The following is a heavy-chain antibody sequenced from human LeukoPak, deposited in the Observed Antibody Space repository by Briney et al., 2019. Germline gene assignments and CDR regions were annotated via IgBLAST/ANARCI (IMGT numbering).Heavy chain of an antibody. Sequence: GGSLRLSCAASGFTFSSYWMHWVRPAPGKGLVWVSRINSDGSSTSYADSVKGRFTISRDNAKNTLYLQMNSLRAEDTAVYYCASLSSGWHKEFDYWGQGTLVTVSS. J-gene: IGHJ4*02. V-gene: IGHV3-74*01. CDR3: ASLSSGWHKEFDY. CDR1: GFTFSSYW. D-gene: IGHD6-19*01. CDR2: INSDGSST.